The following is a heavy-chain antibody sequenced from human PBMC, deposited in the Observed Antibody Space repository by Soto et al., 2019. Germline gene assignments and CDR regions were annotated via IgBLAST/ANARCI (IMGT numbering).Heavy chain of an antibody. V-gene: IGHV3-23*01. CDR2: ITGSGDYT. CDR3: AKARYYDSTGYLYYFDY. J-gene: IGHJ4*02. D-gene: IGHD3-22*01. Sequence: GGSLRLSCAASGFTFSNYAMSWVRQAPGKGLEWVSSITGSGDYTYYADSVKGRFTISRDNSKNTLYLQMNSLRAEDTAVYYCAKARYYDSTGYLYYFDYWGQGTLVTVSS. CDR1: GFTFSNYA.